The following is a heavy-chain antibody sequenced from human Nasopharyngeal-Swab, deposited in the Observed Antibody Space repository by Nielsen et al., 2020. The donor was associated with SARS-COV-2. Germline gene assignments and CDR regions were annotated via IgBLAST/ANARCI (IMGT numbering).Heavy chain of an antibody. J-gene: IGHJ4*02. CDR1: GFTFSSYA. V-gene: IGHV3-23*01. CDR3: AKWLSTRSLDY. CDR2: ISSSVSST. Sequence: GGSLRLSYAASGFTFSSYAMSWVRQAPGKGLEWVSTISSSVSSTYYADSVKGRFTISRDNSKNTLYLQMNSLRVEDTAVYYCAKWLSTRSLDYWGQGTLVTVSS. D-gene: IGHD2-2*01.